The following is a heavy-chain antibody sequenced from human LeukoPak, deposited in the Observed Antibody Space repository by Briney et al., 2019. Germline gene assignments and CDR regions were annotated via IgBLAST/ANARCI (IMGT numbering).Heavy chain of an antibody. V-gene: IGHV3-74*01. CDR3: AREGNDYGGNEAFDI. J-gene: IGHJ3*02. Sequence: GGSLRLSCAASGFTFSSYWMHWVRQVPGKGLAWVSRINSDGSSTSYADSVKGRFTISRDNAKNTLYLQMNSLRAEDTAVYYCAREGNDYGGNEAFDIWGQGTMVTVSS. CDR1: GFTFSSYW. CDR2: INSDGSST. D-gene: IGHD4-23*01.